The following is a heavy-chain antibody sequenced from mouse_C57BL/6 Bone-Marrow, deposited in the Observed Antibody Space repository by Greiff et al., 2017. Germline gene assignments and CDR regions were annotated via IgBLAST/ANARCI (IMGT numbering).Heavy chain of an antibody. CDR2: IDPEDGDT. Sequence: VQLQQSGAELVRPGASVKLSCTASGFNIKDYYMHWVKQRPEQGLEWIGRIDPEDGDTEYAPKFQGKATMTADTSSNTAYLQLSSLTSEDTAVYYSTSPYYYGSSYGYWGQGTTLTVSS. CDR1: GFNIKDYY. J-gene: IGHJ2*01. V-gene: IGHV14-1*01. CDR3: TSPYYYGSSYGY. D-gene: IGHD1-1*01.